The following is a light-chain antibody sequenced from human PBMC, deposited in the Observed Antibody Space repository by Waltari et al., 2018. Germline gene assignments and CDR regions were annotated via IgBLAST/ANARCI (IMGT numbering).Light chain of an antibody. Sequence: QSALTQPASVSGSPGQSITISCTGTSSDIGRYNLVSWYQQHTGKDPKLLLYEVTERHSGVFNRVSGSKSGNTASLTITGRQAEDEADHYCCSYAGARGLIFGGGTKVTVL. J-gene: IGLJ2*01. V-gene: IGLV2-23*02. CDR3: CSYAGARGLI. CDR2: EVT. CDR1: SSDIGRYNL.